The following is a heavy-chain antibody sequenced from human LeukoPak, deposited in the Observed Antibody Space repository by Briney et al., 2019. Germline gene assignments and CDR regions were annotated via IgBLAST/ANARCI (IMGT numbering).Heavy chain of an antibody. CDR1: GYTFTSYA. V-gene: IGHV7-4-1*02. D-gene: IGHD2-8*02. CDR3: ASKIAWWALDI. Sequence: ASVKVSCKASGYTFTSYAMNWVRQAPGQGLEWMGWINTNTGNPTYGQGFTGRFVFSLDTSVSTAYLQISSLKAEDTAVYYCASKIAWWALDIWGQGTMVTVSS. J-gene: IGHJ3*02. CDR2: INTNTGNP.